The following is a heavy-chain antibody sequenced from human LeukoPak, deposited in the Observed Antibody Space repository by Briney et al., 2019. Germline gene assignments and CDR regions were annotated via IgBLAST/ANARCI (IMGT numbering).Heavy chain of an antibody. J-gene: IGHJ4*02. CDR3: ARDTELGFDY. D-gene: IGHD7-27*01. V-gene: IGHV1-46*01. CDR2: INPSGGST. Sequence: ASVKVSCKASGYTFTSYYMHWVRRAPGQGLEWMGIINPSGGSTSYAQKFQGRVTMTRDTSKSTVYMELSSLRSEDTAVYYCARDTELGFDYWGQGTLVTVSS. CDR1: GYTFTSYY.